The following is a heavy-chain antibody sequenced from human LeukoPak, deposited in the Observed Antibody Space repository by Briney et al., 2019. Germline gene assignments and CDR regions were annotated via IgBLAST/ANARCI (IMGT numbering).Heavy chain of an antibody. CDR3: ASLIPYYYDSSTYSPGDY. Sequence: GGSLRLSCAASGFTFSRSAMTWVRQGPGTGLEFVASIIYSGGATYYADSVKGRFTISRDNSKNSLYLQMNSLRAADTAVYYCASLIPYYYDSSTYSPGDYWGQGTLVTVSS. CDR1: GFTFSRSA. CDR2: IIYSGGAT. D-gene: IGHD3-22*01. J-gene: IGHJ4*02. V-gene: IGHV3-23*01.